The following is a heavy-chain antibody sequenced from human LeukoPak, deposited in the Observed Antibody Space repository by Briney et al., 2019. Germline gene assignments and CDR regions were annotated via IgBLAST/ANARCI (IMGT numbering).Heavy chain of an antibody. V-gene: IGHV4-34*01. D-gene: IGHD3-10*01. J-gene: IGHJ4*02. CDR3: ARGRSHYYGSGSYYTY. Sequence: PSETLSLTCAVYGGSSSGYYWSWIRRPPGKGLEWIGEINHSGSTNYNPSLKSPVTISVDTSKNQFSLKLSSVTAADTAVYYCARGRSHYYGSGSYYTYWGQGTLVTVSS. CDR1: GGSSSGYY. CDR2: INHSGST.